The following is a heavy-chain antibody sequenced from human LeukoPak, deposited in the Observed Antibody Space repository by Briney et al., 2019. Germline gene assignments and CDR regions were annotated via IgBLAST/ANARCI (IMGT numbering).Heavy chain of an antibody. Sequence: PSETLSLTCTVSGGSISSYYWSWIRQPPGKGLEWIGYIYYSGSTYYNPSLRSRVTISVDTSKNQFSLKLSSVTAADTAVYYCASSSGRYFDWLPNYYYYYMDVWGKGTTVTISS. CDR2: IYYSGST. CDR1: GGSISSYY. D-gene: IGHD3-9*01. V-gene: IGHV4-59*12. J-gene: IGHJ6*03. CDR3: ASSSGRYFDWLPNYYYYYMDV.